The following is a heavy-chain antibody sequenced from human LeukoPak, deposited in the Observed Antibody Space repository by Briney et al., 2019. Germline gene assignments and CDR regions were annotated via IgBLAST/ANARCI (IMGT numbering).Heavy chain of an antibody. V-gene: IGHV5-51*01. CDR1: GYIFTNYW. Sequence: GESLKISCKGSGYIFTNYWNGWVRQMPGKGLEWMGIIHPGDSETRYSPSFQGQVTISVDKSISTAYLQWSSLRASDSAMYYCARLLGYCSSNSCYGAFDIWGQGTMVTVSS. D-gene: IGHD2-2*01. CDR2: IHPGDSET. CDR3: ARLLGYCSSNSCYGAFDI. J-gene: IGHJ3*02.